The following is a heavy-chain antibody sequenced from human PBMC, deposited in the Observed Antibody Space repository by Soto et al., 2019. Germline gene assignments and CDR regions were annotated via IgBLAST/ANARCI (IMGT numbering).Heavy chain of an antibody. D-gene: IGHD6-19*01. Sequence: GGSLRLSCAASGFTFSSYSMNWVRQAPGKGLEWVSSISSSSSYIYYADSVRGRFTISRDNAKNSLYLQMNSLRAEDTAVYYCARDGYSSGWYDSDGMDVWGQGTTVTVSS. CDR2: ISSSSSYI. CDR3: ARDGYSSGWYDSDGMDV. CDR1: GFTFSSYS. J-gene: IGHJ6*02. V-gene: IGHV3-21*01.